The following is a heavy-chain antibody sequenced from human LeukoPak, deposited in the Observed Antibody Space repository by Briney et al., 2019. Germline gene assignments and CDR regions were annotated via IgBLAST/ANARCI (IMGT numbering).Heavy chain of an antibody. J-gene: IGHJ6*03. D-gene: IGHD5-18*01. Sequence: GGSLRLSCAASGFTFYSYALSWVRQAPGKGLEWVSGISGSGGNTFYADFVRGQGRFTISRDNSRNTLYLQMNNLRVEDTAVYYCAKDPLPIQLWLGYYMDVWGKGTTVTVSS. CDR3: AKDPLPIQLWLGYYMDV. V-gene: IGHV3-23*01. CDR2: ISGSGGNT. CDR1: GFTFYSYA.